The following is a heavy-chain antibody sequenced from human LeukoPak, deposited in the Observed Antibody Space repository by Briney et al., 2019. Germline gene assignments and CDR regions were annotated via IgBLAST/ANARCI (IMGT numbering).Heavy chain of an antibody. CDR1: GGSFSGYY. CDR3: ATDPPRF. Sequence: KSSETLSLTCAVYGGSFSGYYWSWIRQPPGKGLEWIGEINHSGSTNYNPSLKSRFTISVDTSKNQFSLKLSSVTAADTAVYYCATDPPRFWGQGTLVTVSS. V-gene: IGHV4-34*01. J-gene: IGHJ4*02. CDR2: INHSGST.